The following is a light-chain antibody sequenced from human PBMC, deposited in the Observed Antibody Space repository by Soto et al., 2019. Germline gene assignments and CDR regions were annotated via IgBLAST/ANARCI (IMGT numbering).Light chain of an antibody. V-gene: IGKV3-11*01. CDR1: QSVSSY. CDR3: QQYNNGPPVT. CDR2: GAS. Sequence: EIGLTQSPENLSLSPGERATLSCMASQSVSSYLAWYQQKPGQAPRLLIYGASTRATGIPARFSGSGSGTDFTLTISRLEPEDFAVYYCQQYNNGPPVTFGQGTKV. J-gene: IGKJ1*01.